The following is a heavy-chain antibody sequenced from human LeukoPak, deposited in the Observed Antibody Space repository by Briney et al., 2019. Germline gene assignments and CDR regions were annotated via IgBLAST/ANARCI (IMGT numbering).Heavy chain of an antibody. CDR2: IYYSGCT. D-gene: IGHD3-9*01. CDR1: GGSISSSSYY. Sequence: SETLSLTCTASGGSISSSSYYWGWIRQPPGKGLEWIGSIYYSGCTYYNPSLKSRVTISVDTSKNQFSLKLSSVTAADTAVYYCAGGPYDILTGYPSSFDYWGQGTLVTVSS. V-gene: IGHV4-39*01. CDR3: AGGPYDILTGYPSSFDY. J-gene: IGHJ4*02.